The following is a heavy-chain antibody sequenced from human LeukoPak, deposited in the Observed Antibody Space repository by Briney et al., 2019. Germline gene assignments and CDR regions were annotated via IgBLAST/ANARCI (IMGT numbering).Heavy chain of an antibody. J-gene: IGHJ4*02. D-gene: IGHD2-2*01. V-gene: IGHV1-2*02. Sequence: ASVKVSCKASGHTFTGYYVYWVRQAPGQGLEWMGWMNPNVGGANFPQKFQGRVTVTSDPAISAAYMELRRLRSDDTAVYYCARGRPRGGHKIVVVPAAMNGVDYWGQGTLVTVSS. CDR3: ARGRPRGGHKIVVVPAAMNGVDY. CDR2: MNPNVGGA. CDR1: GHTFTGYY.